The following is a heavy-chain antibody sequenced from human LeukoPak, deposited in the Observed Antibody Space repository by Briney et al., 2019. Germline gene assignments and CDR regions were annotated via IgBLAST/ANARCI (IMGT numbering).Heavy chain of an antibody. CDR2: ISSSTKYI. V-gene: IGHV3-21*01. J-gene: IGHJ4*02. Sequence: GGSLRLSCAASGFTFSSYSMNWVRQVPGKGLEWVSSISSSTKYIHYADSVKGRFTISRDNTKNSLYLQMNSLRAEDTAVYYCARDNPPYYFDYWGQGTLVTVSS. CDR1: GFTFSSYS. CDR3: ARDNPPYYFDY.